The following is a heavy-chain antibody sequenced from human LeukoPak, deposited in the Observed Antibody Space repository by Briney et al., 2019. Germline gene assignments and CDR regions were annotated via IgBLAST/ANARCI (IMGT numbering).Heavy chain of an antibody. CDR3: ARDLGGSYGGGGAFDI. V-gene: IGHV3-21*01. Sequence: GGSLRLSCAASGFTFSGYGMTWVRQAPGKGLEWVSSITESGGTTYYADSVKGRFTISRDNAKNSLYLQMNSLRAEDTAVYYCARDLGGSYGGGGAFDIWGQGTMVTVSS. CDR2: ITESGGTT. J-gene: IGHJ3*02. D-gene: IGHD1-26*01. CDR1: GFTFSGYG.